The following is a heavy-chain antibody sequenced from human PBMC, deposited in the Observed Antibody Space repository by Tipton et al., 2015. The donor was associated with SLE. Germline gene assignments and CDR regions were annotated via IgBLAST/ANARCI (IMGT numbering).Heavy chain of an antibody. CDR3: AKGRSYSSSLFYFDY. V-gene: IGHV3-9*01. D-gene: IGHD6-13*01. CDR1: GFTFDDYA. Sequence: SLRLSCAASGFTFDDYAMHWVRQAPGKGLEWVSGISWNSGSIGYADSVKGRFTISRDNAKNSLYLQMNSLRAEDTALYYCAKGRSYSSSLFYFDYGGQGTLVTVSS. CDR2: ISWNSGSI. J-gene: IGHJ4*02.